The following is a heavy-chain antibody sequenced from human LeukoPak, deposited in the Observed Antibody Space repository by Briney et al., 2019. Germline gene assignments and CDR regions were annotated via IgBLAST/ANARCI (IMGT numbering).Heavy chain of an antibody. J-gene: IGHJ5*02. CDR2: INHSGST. CDR1: GGSFSGYY. V-gene: IGHV4-34*01. D-gene: IGHD2-2*01. CDR3: ARERVGYCSSTSCYFYNWFDP. Sequence: SETLSLTCAVYGGSFSGYYWSWIRQPPGKGLEWIGEINHSGSTNYNPSLKSRVTISVDTSKNQFSLKLSSVTAADTAVYYCARERVGYCSSTSCYFYNWFDPWGQGTLVTVSS.